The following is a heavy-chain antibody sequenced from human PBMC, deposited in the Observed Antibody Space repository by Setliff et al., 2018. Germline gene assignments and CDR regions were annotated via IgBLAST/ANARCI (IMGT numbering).Heavy chain of an antibody. Sequence: SVKVSCKDSGGTFSSYAISWVRQAPGQGLEWMGGIIPIFGTANYAQKFQGRVTITADESTSTAYMELSSLRSEDTAVYYCARGYRGYYNFWSGSQGANWFDPWGQGPLVTVSS. D-gene: IGHD3-3*01. J-gene: IGHJ5*02. CDR2: IIPIFGTA. CDR1: GGTFSSYA. V-gene: IGHV1-69*13. CDR3: ARGYRGYYNFWSGSQGANWFDP.